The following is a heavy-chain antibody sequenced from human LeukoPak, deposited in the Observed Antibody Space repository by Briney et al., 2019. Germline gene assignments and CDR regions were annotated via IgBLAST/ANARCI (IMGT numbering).Heavy chain of an antibody. Sequence: PSETLSLTCTVSDGSISSYYWSWIRQPPGKGLEWIGYIYYSGSTNYNPSLKSRVTISVDTSKNQFSLRLSSVTAADTAVYYCARGGFYCGGDCYVDYWGQGTLVTVSS. D-gene: IGHD2-21*02. CDR3: ARGGFYCGGDCYVDY. CDR1: DGSISSYY. J-gene: IGHJ4*02. CDR2: IYYSGST. V-gene: IGHV4-59*12.